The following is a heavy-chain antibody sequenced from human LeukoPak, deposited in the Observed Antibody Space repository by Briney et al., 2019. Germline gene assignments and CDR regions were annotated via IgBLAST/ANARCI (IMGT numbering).Heavy chain of an antibody. CDR3: AREGSYCVGGDCYSFDF. V-gene: IGHV1-2*02. Sequence: ASVKVSCKASGYRFIANYIQWVRQAPGLGPEWMGWMHPGNGNTRYAEKFQGRVTMTRDTSINTAYMDLSSLRSDDTAVYYCAREGSYCVGGDCYSFDFWGQGTLITVSS. J-gene: IGHJ4*02. D-gene: IGHD2-21*02. CDR1: GYRFIANY. CDR2: MHPGNGNT.